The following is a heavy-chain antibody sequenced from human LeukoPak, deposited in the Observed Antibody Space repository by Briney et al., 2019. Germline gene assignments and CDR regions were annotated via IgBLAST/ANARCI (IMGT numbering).Heavy chain of an antibody. CDR1: GGSISTYY. CDR2: IYNGGST. CDR3: ARHNPYGSGSYHYYYYVDV. D-gene: IGHD3-10*01. Sequence: SETLSLTCTVSGGSISTYYWSWIRKPPGKGLEWIGHIYNGGSTNYSPSLKSRVTISVDTSKNQFSLKLSSVTAADTAVYYCARHNPYGSGSYHYYYYVDVWGKGTTVTISS. J-gene: IGHJ6*03. V-gene: IGHV4-59*08.